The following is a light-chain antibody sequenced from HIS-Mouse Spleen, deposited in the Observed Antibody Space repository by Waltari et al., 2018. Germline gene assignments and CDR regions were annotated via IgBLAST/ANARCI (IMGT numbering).Light chain of an antibody. V-gene: IGLV3-10*01. J-gene: IGLJ2*01. CDR3: YSTDSSGNHRV. CDR1: ALPNNY. CDR2: EDS. Sequence: SYELTQPLSVSVSPGQTARITCSGAALPNNYAHWYQQKSGQAPVLVIYEDSKRPSGIPERFSDSSSGTMATLTISGAQVEDEADYYCYSTDSSGNHRVFGGGTKLTVL.